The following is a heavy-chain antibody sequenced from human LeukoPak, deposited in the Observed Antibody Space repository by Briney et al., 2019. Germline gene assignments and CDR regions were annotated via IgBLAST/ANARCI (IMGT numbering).Heavy chain of an antibody. CDR3: AKVGYSSSWYGDY. J-gene: IGHJ4*02. CDR2: IRYDGSNK. V-gene: IGHV3-30*02. CDR1: GFTFSSYG. Sequence: GGSLRLSCAASGFTFSSYGMHWVRQAPGKGLEWVAFIRYDGSNKYYADSVKGRFTISRDNSKNMLYLQMNSLRAEDTAVYYCAKVGYSSSWYGDYWGQGTLVTVSS. D-gene: IGHD6-13*01.